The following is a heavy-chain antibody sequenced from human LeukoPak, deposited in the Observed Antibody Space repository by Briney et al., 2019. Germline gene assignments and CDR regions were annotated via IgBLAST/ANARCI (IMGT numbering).Heavy chain of an antibody. Sequence: SETLSLTCTVSGGSISSGGYYWSWIRQPPGKGLEWIGYIYHSGSTYYNPSLKSRVTISVDRSKNQFSLKLSSVTAADTAVYYCARSRTYSSYAFDIWGQGTMVTVSS. J-gene: IGHJ3*02. V-gene: IGHV4-30-2*01. CDR3: ARSRTYSSYAFDI. CDR2: IYHSGST. CDR1: GGSISSGGYY. D-gene: IGHD6-13*01.